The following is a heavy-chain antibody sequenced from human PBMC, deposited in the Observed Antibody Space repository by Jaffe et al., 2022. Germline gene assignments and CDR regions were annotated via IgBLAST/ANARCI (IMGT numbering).Heavy chain of an antibody. CDR1: GYSISSGYY. CDR3: ARLSGYDAVGWFDI. Sequence: QVQLQESGPGLVKPSETLSLTCAVSGYSISSGYYWGWIRQPPGKGLEWIGSIYHSGSTYYNPSLKSRVTISVDTSKNQFSLKLSSVTAADTAVYYCARLSGYDAVGWFDIWGQGTMVTVSS. D-gene: IGHD5-12*01. V-gene: IGHV4-38-2*01. J-gene: IGHJ3*02. CDR2: IYHSGST.